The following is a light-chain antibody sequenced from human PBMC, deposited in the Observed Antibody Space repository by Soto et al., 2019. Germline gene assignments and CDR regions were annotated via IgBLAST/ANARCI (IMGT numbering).Light chain of an antibody. CDR2: AAS. CDR3: QQYYDHSVT. Sequence: IRMTQSPSSLSASTGDRDTITCRASQAIASYLAWYQQKPGKAPKLLIYAASTLQSGVPSRFSGSGSGTDFTLTINWLQSEDFATYYCQQYYDHSVTFGQGTKVDIK. CDR1: QAIASY. V-gene: IGKV1-8*01. J-gene: IGKJ1*01.